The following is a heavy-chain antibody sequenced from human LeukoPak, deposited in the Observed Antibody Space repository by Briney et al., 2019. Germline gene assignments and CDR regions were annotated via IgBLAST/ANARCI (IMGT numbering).Heavy chain of an antibody. V-gene: IGHV4-4*07. J-gene: IGHJ3*02. CDR3: ARHEGLIAAAGNEGDAFDI. Sequence: SETLSLTCTVSGGSISSYYWSWVRQPAGKGLEWIGRIYASGNTNYNPSLKGRVTMTVDTSKNQFSLKLSSVTAADTAVYYCARHEGLIAAAGNEGDAFDIWGQGTMVTVSS. CDR2: IYASGNT. CDR1: GGSISSYY. D-gene: IGHD6-13*01.